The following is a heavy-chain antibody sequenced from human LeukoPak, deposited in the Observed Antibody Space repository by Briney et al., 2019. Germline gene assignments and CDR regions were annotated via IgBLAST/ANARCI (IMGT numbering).Heavy chain of an antibody. CDR3: ARDPGGLVGENYFDY. V-gene: IGHV1-46*01. Sequence: ASVKVSCKASVYTCTSYYMHWVRQAPGQGLEWMGIINASGGSTSYAQKFQGRVTMTRDTSTSTVYMELSSLRSEDTAVYYCARDPGGLVGENYFDYWGQGTLVTVSS. D-gene: IGHD3-10*01. CDR1: VYTCTSYY. J-gene: IGHJ4*02. CDR2: INASGGST.